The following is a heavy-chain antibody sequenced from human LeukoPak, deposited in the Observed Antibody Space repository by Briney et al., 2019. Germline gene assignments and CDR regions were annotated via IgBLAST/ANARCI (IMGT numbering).Heavy chain of an antibody. CDR1: GFTFSSYG. V-gene: IGHV3-30*02. Sequence: GGSLRLSCAASGFTFSSYGMHWVRQAPGKGLEWVAFIRYDGSNKYYADSVKGRFTISRDNSKNTLYLQMNSLRAEDTAVYYCARYLDGYSYGDAFDIWGQGTMVTVSS. CDR3: ARYLDGYSYGDAFDI. D-gene: IGHD5-24*01. CDR2: IRYDGSNK. J-gene: IGHJ3*02.